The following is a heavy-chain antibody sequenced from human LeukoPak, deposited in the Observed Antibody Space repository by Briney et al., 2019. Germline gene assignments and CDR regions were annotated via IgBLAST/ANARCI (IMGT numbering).Heavy chain of an antibody. D-gene: IGHD2-21*01. CDR3: ARGMFCGGDCYGDDY. Sequence: ASVKVSCKASGYTFTSYGISWVRQAPGQGLEWMGWISAYNGNTNYAQKLQGRVTMTTGTSTSTAYMELRSLRSDDTAVYYCARGMFCGGDCYGDDYWGQGTLVTVSS. CDR2: ISAYNGNT. J-gene: IGHJ4*02. CDR1: GYTFTSYG. V-gene: IGHV1-18*01.